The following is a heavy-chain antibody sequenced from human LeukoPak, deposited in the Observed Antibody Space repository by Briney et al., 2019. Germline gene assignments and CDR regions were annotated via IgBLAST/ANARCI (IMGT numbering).Heavy chain of an antibody. Sequence: SETLSLTCTVSGGSISSSSYYWGWIRQPPGKGLEWIGEINHSGSTNYNPSLKSRVTISVDTSKNQFSLKLSSVTAADTAVYYCARGGGDYGDYGDYWGQGTLVTVSS. J-gene: IGHJ4*02. V-gene: IGHV4-39*07. CDR2: INHSGST. CDR1: GGSISSSSYY. D-gene: IGHD4-17*01. CDR3: ARGGGDYGDYGDY.